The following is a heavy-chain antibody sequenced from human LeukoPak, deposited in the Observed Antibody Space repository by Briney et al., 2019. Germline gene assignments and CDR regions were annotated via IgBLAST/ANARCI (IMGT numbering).Heavy chain of an antibody. D-gene: IGHD6-19*01. CDR2: ISSSSSTI. Sequence: GGSLRLSCAASGFTFSSYSMNWVRQAPGKGLEWVSYISSSSSTIYYADSVKGRFTISGDNAKNSLYLQMNSLRDEDTAVYYCARSYSSGWYYFDYWGQGTLVTVSS. V-gene: IGHV3-48*02. CDR1: GFTFSSYS. CDR3: ARSYSSGWYYFDY. J-gene: IGHJ4*02.